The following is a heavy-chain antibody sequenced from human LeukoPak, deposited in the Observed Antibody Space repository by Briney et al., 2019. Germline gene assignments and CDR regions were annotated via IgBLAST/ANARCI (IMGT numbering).Heavy chain of an antibody. CDR2: TSHDGSNI. V-gene: IGHV3-30*18. CDR3: AKDLLETSGTFSKGFDY. CDR1: GFSFSTYG. Sequence: GGSLRLSCAASGFSFSTYGMHWVRQAPGKGLEWVAVTSHDGSNIFYADSVKGRFTISRDNSKNTLSLQMNSLRAEDTAVYYCAKDLLETSGTFSKGFDYWGQGTLVTVSS. D-gene: IGHD3-10*01. J-gene: IGHJ4*02.